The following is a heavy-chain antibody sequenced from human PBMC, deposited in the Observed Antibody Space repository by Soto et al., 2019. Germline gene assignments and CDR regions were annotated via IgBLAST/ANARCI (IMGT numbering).Heavy chain of an antibody. J-gene: IGHJ3*02. CDR3: ARVDNYYDSSGYSSHAFDI. D-gene: IGHD3-22*01. Sequence: GGSLRLSCAASGFSFSDYYMNWIRQAPGKGLEWVAVICYDGSNKYYADSVKGRFTISRDNSKNTLYLQMNSLRAEDTAVYYCARVDNYYDSSGYSSHAFDILGQGKMVTGSS. CDR2: ICYDGSNK. V-gene: IGHV3-33*08. CDR1: GFSFSDYY.